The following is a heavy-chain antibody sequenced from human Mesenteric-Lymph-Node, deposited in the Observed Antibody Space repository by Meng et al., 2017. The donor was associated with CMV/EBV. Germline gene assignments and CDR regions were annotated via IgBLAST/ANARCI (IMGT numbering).Heavy chain of an antibody. J-gene: IGHJ4*02. CDR2: INWNGGST. V-gene: IGHV3-20*03. CDR3: ASYYDFWSGYYTGIWEYYFDY. Sequence: MRWVRQAPGKGLEWVSGINWNGGSTGCADSVKGRFTISRDNAKNSLYLQMNSLRAEDTAVYYCASYYDFWSGYYTGIWEYYFDYWGQGTLVTVSS. D-gene: IGHD3-3*01.